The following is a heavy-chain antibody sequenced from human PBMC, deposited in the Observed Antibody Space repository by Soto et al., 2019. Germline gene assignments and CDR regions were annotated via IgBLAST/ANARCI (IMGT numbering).Heavy chain of an antibody. CDR1: GFTVSSNY. CDR3: ARAGCSSTSCPTYYYYYYGMDV. J-gene: IGHJ6*02. CDR2: IYSGGST. D-gene: IGHD2-2*01. V-gene: IGHV3-53*01. Sequence: HPGGSLRLSCAASGFTVSSNYMSWVRQAPGKGLEWVSVIYSGGSTYYADSVKGRFTISRDNSKNTLYLQMNSLRAEDTAVYYCARAGCSSTSCPTYYYYYYGMDVWGQGTTVTVSS.